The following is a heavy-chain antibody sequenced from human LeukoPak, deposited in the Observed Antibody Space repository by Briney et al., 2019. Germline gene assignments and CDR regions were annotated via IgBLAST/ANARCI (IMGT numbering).Heavy chain of an antibody. CDR3: GANLEWLLLDY. Sequence: GGSLRLSCAASGFTFSSYAMSWVRQAPGKGLEWVSAISGSGGSTYYADSVKGRFTISRDNSKNTLYLQMNSLRAEDSAVYYCGANLEWLLLDYWGQGTLVTVSS. V-gene: IGHV3-23*01. CDR1: GFTFSSYA. J-gene: IGHJ4*02. CDR2: ISGSGGST. D-gene: IGHD3-3*01.